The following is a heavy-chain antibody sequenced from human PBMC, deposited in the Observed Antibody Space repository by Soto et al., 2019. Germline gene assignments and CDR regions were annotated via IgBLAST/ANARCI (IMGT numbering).Heavy chain of an antibody. CDR1: GDTFTCHY. V-gene: IGHV1-2*02. Sequence: GASVEVCCKASGDTFTCHYIHWVRQAPEQGPEWMGEIGPESGATRYAQRFQGRVTMTRDTSITTVYMELKNLSPDDTAVYYCGRGRSGQIVVFYWGQGPPVTVSS. J-gene: IGHJ4*02. CDR3: GRGRSGQIVVFY. CDR2: IGPESGAT. D-gene: IGHD1-26*01.